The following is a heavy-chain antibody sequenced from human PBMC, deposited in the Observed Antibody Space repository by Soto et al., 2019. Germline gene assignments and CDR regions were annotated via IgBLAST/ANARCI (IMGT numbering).Heavy chain of an antibody. J-gene: IGHJ6*03. V-gene: IGHV3-23*01. CDR3: AKGGITIFGVVQSPDYYYMDV. D-gene: IGHD3-3*01. CDR1: GFTFSSYA. CDR2: ISGSGGST. Sequence: GGCLRLSCAASGFTFSSYAMSWVRQAPGKGLEWVSAISGSGGSTYYADSVKGRFTISRDNSKNTLYLQMNGLRAEDTAVYYCAKGGITIFGVVQSPDYYYMDVWGKGTTVTVSS.